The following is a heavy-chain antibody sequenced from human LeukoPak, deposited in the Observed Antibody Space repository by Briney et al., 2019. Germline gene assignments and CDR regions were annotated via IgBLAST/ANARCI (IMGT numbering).Heavy chain of an antibody. D-gene: IGHD6-13*01. Sequence: PGGSLRLSCAASGFTFDDYAMHWVRQAPGKGLEWVSGISWNSGSIGYADSVKGRLTISRGNAKNSLYLQVNSLRAEDTALYYCAKDFGSWYYFDYWGQGTLVTVSS. V-gene: IGHV3-9*01. CDR2: ISWNSGSI. CDR1: GFTFDDYA. CDR3: AKDFGSWYYFDY. J-gene: IGHJ4*02.